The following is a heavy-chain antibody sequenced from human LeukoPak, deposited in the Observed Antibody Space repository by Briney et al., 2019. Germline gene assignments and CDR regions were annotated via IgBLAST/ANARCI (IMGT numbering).Heavy chain of an antibody. V-gene: IGHV4-34*01. D-gene: IGHD6-13*01. CDR1: GESHSRFY. Sequence: SETLSLTCAVSGESHSRFYWSWIRQTPGRGLEWIGEINHSGSPNYNPSLKSRVTISLDTSKNQFSLRVPSVTAADTAFYFCASSLTGYSSSWFLAYWGPGTLVTVSS. CDR3: ASSLTGYSSSWFLAY. CDR2: INHSGSP. J-gene: IGHJ4*02.